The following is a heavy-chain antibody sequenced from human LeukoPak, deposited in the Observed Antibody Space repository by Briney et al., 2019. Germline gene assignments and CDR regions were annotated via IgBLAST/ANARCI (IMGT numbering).Heavy chain of an antibody. CDR2: IHNYETTE. J-gene: IGHJ5*02. D-gene: IGHD6-13*01. CDR1: GFTFSSFG. CDR3: AKEIARFIAAAGWFDP. Sequence: GGSLRLSCAASGFTFSSFGMHWVRQTPGKGLEWVTFIHNYETTEYYADSVKGRFTISRDNSKNTVYLQMNSLRVEDAAVYYCAKEIARFIAAAGWFDPWGQGTLVTVSS. V-gene: IGHV3-30*02.